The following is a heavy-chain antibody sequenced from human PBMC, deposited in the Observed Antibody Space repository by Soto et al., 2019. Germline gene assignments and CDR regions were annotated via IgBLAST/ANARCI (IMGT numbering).Heavy chain of an antibody. V-gene: IGHV1-69*12. CDR2: IIPIFGTA. CDR3: ASGNYYDSSGYFPTLDY. D-gene: IGHD3-22*01. J-gene: IGHJ4*02. CDR1: GGTFSSYA. Sequence: QVQLVQSGAEVKKPGSSVKVSCKASGGTFSSYAISWVRQAPGQGLEWMGGIIPIFGTANYAQKFQGRVTIPAAESTSTAYMELSSMRSEDTAVYYCASGNYYDSSGYFPTLDYWGQGTLVTVSS.